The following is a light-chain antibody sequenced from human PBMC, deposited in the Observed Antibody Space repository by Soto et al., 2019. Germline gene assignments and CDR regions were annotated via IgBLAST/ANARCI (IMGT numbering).Light chain of an antibody. V-gene: IGKV3-11*01. J-gene: IGKJ3*01. CDR3: QQSYITPFA. Sequence: EIVLTQSPATLSLSPGERATLSCRASQSVRSYLAWYQQKPGQAPRLLIYDASNRATGIPARFSGSGSGTDFTLTISSLEPEDFATYYCQQSYITPFAFGPGTTVDIK. CDR2: DAS. CDR1: QSVRSY.